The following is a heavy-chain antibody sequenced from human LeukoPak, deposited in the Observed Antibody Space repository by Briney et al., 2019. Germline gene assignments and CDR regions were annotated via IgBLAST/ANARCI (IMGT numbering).Heavy chain of an antibody. D-gene: IGHD4-23*01. J-gene: IGHJ4*02. Sequence: SETLSLTCTVSGGSISSSSYYWGWIRQPPGKGLEWIGGIYYSGSTYYNPSLKSRVTISVDTSKNQFSLKLSSVTAADTAVYYCARRRNSLVSFDYWGQGTLVTVSS. V-gene: IGHV4-39*01. CDR3: ARRRNSLVSFDY. CDR1: GGSISSSSYY. CDR2: IYYSGST.